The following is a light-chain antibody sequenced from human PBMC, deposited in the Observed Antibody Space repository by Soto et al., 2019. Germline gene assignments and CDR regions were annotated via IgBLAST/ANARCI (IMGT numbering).Light chain of an antibody. CDR2: EDD. CDR1: SGDVGNYNL. CDR3: CLYLGGTSV. V-gene: IGLV2-23*01. J-gene: IGLJ1*01. Sequence: QSALTQPASVSGSPGQSITISCSGVSGDVGNYNLVSWYQQYPGKAPALLIYEDDKRPSGVSNRFSGSKSDSTASLTISGLQAEDEADYYCCLYLGGTSVFGSGTKLTVL.